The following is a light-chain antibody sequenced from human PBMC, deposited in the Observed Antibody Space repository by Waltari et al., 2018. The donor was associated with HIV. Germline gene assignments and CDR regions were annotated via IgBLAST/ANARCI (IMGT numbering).Light chain of an antibody. CDR2: DVS. CDR1: SSDVGGYNY. Sequence: QSALTQPRSVSGSPGQSVTISCTGSSSDVGGYNYVSWYQQHPTKAPKLIIYDVSERPSGVPYRCSGSKSGNRASLTLTGLQAEDEADYSCYSYAGSLLFGGGTKLTVL. V-gene: IGLV2-11*01. CDR3: YSYAGSLL. J-gene: IGLJ2*01.